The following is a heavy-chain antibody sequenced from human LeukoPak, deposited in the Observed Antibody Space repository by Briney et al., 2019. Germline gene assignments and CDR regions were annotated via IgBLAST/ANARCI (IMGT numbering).Heavy chain of an antibody. CDR3: ARGRSNYYGMDV. J-gene: IGHJ6*02. Sequence: SETLSLTCTVSGGSICSYYWSWVRQPPGKGLEWIGYIYYSGSTNYNPSLKSRVTISVDTSKNQFSLKLSSVTAADTAVYYCARGRSNYYGMDVWGQGTAVTVSS. V-gene: IGHV4-59*01. CDR2: IYYSGST. D-gene: IGHD1-26*01. CDR1: GGSICSYY.